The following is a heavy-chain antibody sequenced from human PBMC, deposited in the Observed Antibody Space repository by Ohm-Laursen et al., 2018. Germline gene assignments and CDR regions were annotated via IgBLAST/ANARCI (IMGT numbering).Heavy chain of an antibody. J-gene: IGHJ4*02. Sequence: SLRLSCSASGFAFSDYYMSWIRQAPGKGLEWVSYISSGGSTVYYADSVKGRFTISRDDAESSLSLQMNSLRADDTAVYYCARDRGPGGTYYIDFWGQGTLVTVSS. CDR3: ARDRGPGGTYYIDF. CDR1: GFAFSDYY. D-gene: IGHD1-26*01. CDR2: ISSGGSTV. V-gene: IGHV3-11*01.